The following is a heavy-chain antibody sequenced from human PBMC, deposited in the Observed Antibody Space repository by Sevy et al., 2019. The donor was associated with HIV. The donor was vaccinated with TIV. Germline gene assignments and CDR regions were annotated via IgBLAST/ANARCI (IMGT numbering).Heavy chain of an antibody. CDR2: ISGVGGTA. CDR3: AKGWQXWPSDY. V-gene: IGHV3-23*01. Sequence: GGSLRLSCAAXGFTFKNFAMNWVRQTPGKGLEWVSGISGVGGTAYYADSVKGRFTISRDNSKSTLYLQMDSLRAEDTAVYYCAKGWQXWPSDYWGQGTLVTVSS. CDR1: GFTFKNFA. D-gene: IGHD6-19*01. J-gene: IGHJ4*02.